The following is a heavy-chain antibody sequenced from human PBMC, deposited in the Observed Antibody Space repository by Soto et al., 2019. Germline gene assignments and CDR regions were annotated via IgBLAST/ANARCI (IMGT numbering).Heavy chain of an antibody. D-gene: IGHD6-19*01. CDR2: ISAYNGNT. CDR3: AGWDDPGYSSGWASY. V-gene: IGHV1-18*01. CDR1: GYTFTSYG. Sequence: GASVKVSCKASGYTFTSYGISWVRQAPGQGLEWMGWISAYNGNTNYAQKLQGRVTMTTDTSTSTAYMELRSLRSDDTAVYYCAGWDDPGYSSGWASYWGQGTLVTVSS. J-gene: IGHJ4*02.